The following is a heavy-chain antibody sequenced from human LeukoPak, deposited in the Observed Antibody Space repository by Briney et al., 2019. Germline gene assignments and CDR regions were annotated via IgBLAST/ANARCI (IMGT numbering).Heavy chain of an antibody. Sequence: PGGSLRLSRAASGFTFSTYSMNWVRQAPGKGLEWLSYIRSGGTINYADSVKGRFIISRDNAKNSLYLQMSSLRDEDTAVYYCARDEAYGFDTWGQGTMVTVSS. CDR3: ARDEAYGFDT. V-gene: IGHV3-48*02. CDR2: IRSGGTI. J-gene: IGHJ3*02. CDR1: GFTFSTYS.